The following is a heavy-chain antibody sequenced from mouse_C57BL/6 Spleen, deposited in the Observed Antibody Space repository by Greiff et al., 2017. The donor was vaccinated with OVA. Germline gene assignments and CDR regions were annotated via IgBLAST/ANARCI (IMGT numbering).Heavy chain of an antibody. CDR2: INPNNGGT. D-gene: IGHD4-1*01. Sequence: VQLQQSGPELVKPGASVKISCKASGYTFTDYYMNWVKQSHGKSLAWIGDINPNNGGTSYNQKFKGKATLTVDKSSSTAYMELRSLTSEDSAVYYCARGRLGHYFDYWGQGTTLTVSS. J-gene: IGHJ2*01. CDR1: GYTFTDYY. CDR3: ARGRLGHYFDY. V-gene: IGHV1-26*01.